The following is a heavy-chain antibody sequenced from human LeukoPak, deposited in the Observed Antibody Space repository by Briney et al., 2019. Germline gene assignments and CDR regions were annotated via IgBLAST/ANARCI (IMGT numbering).Heavy chain of an antibody. CDR1: GASISSNW. D-gene: IGHD3-10*01. J-gene: IGHJ4*02. CDR2: IHHSGSA. Sequence: SGTLSLTWAVSGASISSNWWNWVRQPPGKGLEWIGEIHHSGSANYNPSLKSRVTISLDTSENQFSLRLSSVTAADTAVYYCVRDRGEWSYSHDYWGQGTLVTVSS. V-gene: IGHV4-4*02. CDR3: VRDRGEWSYSHDY.